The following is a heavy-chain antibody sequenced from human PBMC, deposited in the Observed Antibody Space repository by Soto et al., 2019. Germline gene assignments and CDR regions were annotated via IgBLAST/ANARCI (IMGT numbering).Heavy chain of an antibody. D-gene: IGHD2-2*01. Sequence: EVQLVESGGDLVKPGGSLRISCTASGFTFTNAWITWVRQVPGKGLEWVGRIKSNADGGTTDYPAPVKGRFTISRDESRNTVYLQMSSLKTDDTAVYYCATDLGRRSSVWFDYWGQGTLVTVSS. CDR2: IKSNADGGTT. J-gene: IGHJ4*02. V-gene: IGHV3-15*01. CDR1: GFTFTNAW. CDR3: ATDLGRRSSVWFDY.